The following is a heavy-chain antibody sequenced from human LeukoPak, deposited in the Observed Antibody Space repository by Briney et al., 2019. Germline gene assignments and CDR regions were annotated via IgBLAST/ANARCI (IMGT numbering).Heavy chain of an antibody. Sequence: SETLSLTCSVSGGYISSDHWNWLRQTPGKGLEWIGCIYYSGRTYYNPSLKSRVTISVDMSKSQFSLRLTSATAADTAVYYCARKNDFEIWGQGTLVTVSS. CDR3: ARKNDFEI. D-gene: IGHD2/OR15-2a*01. CDR1: GGYISSDH. J-gene: IGHJ3*02. V-gene: IGHV4-59*01. CDR2: IYYSGRT.